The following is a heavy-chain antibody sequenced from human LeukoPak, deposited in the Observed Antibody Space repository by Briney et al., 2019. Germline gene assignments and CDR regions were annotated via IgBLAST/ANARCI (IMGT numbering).Heavy chain of an antibody. Sequence: SETLSLTCTVSGGSISSYYWSWIRQPPGKGLEWIGYIYYSGSTNYNPSLKSRVTISVDTSKNQFSLKLSSVTAADTAVYYCASRAGYCSSTSCQYYFDYWGQGTLVTVSS. V-gene: IGHV4-59*12. J-gene: IGHJ4*02. D-gene: IGHD2-2*01. CDR1: GGSISSYY. CDR2: IYYSGST. CDR3: ASRAGYCSSTSCQYYFDY.